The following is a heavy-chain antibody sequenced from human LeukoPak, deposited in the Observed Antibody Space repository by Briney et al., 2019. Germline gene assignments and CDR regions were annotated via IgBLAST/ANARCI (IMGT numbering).Heavy chain of an antibody. CDR1: GYTFTGYY. CDR3: ARDHSSYFDWLLPSALGMDV. V-gene: IGHV1-2*04. CDR2: INPNSGGT. J-gene: IGHJ6*02. Sequence: ASVKVSCNASGYTFTGYYMHWVRQAPGQGLEWMGWINPNSGGTNYAQKFQGWVTMTRDTSIDTAYMELSRLRSDDTAVYYCARDHSSYFDWLLPSALGMDVWGQGTTVTVPS. D-gene: IGHD3-9*01.